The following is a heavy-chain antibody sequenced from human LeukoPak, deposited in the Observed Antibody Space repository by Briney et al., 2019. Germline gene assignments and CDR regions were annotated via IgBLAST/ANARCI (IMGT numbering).Heavy chain of an antibody. D-gene: IGHD1-26*01. V-gene: IGHV4-59*08. CDR2: ISYSGST. J-gene: IGHJ4*02. CDR1: SGSISTYY. CDR3: ARQAGSFTTFDF. Sequence: PSETLSLTCTVSSGSISTYYWAWIRQPPGKGLEWIGYISYSGSTKYNPSLTRQVTISLDTSKNQFSLELRSMTAADTAIYYCARQAGSFTTFDFWGQGTLVTVSS.